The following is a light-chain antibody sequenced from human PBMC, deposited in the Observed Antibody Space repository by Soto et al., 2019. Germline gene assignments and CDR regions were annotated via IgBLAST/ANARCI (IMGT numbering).Light chain of an antibody. Sequence: QSALTQPPSASGSPGQSVTISCTGTSSDVGAYNYVSWYQQEPGKAPKLMIYAVNKRPSGVPDRFSGSKSGNTASLTVSGLRAADEADYHCQSYDSSLTNAVFGGGTQLTVL. CDR2: AVN. CDR3: QSYDSSLTNAV. CDR1: SSDVGAYNY. V-gene: IGLV2-8*01. J-gene: IGLJ2*01.